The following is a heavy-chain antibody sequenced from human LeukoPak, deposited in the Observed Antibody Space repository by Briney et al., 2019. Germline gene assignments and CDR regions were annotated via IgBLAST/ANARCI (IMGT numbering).Heavy chain of an antibody. CDR1: GFTFTSYA. D-gene: IGHD2-15*01. J-gene: IGHJ5*02. CDR2: ISDSGDST. V-gene: IGHV3-23*01. Sequence: GGSLRLSCAAPGFTFTSYAMTWVRRAPGKGLEWVSGISDSGDSTDYADSVKGRFTISRDNSKNTLYLQMYSLRAEDTAVYFCAKDREGYCSGGSCYFKWFDPWGQGTLVTVSS. CDR3: AKDREGYCSGGSCYFKWFDP.